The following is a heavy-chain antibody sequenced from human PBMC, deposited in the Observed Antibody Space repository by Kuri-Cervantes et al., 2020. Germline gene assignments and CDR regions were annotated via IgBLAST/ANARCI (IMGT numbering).Heavy chain of an antibody. CDR3: AKEVRGSPVQGGNDY. D-gene: IGHD3-10*01. J-gene: IGHJ4*02. V-gene: IGHV3-7*03. CDR2: IKQDGSEK. CDR1: GFTFSSYW. Sequence: GESLKISCAASGFTFSSYWMSWVRQAPGKGLEWVANIKQDGSEKYYVDSAKGRFTISRDNAKNTLFMQMNSLRAEDTAVYYCAKEVRGSPVQGGNDYWGQGTLVTVSS.